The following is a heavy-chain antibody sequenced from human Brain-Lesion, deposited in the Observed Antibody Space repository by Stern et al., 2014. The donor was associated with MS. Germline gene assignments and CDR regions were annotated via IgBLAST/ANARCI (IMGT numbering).Heavy chain of an antibody. CDR3: ARGIAPLVGASPLFDS. J-gene: IGHJ4*02. V-gene: IGHV4-30-2*01. D-gene: IGHD1-26*01. Sequence: VQLEESGSGLVKPSQTLSLSCAVSGGSISSGTYSWSWIRQTPGKGLEWIGYISESGSTYFNPFLRSRSTITITQSRNKFSLKLTSVTAADTAMYYCARGIAPLVGASPLFDSWGQGTLVTVSS. CDR1: GGSISSGTYS. CDR2: ISESGST.